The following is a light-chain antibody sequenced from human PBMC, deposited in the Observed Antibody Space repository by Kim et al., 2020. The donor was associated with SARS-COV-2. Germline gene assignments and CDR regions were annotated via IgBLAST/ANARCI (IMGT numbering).Light chain of an antibody. J-gene: IGLJ1*01. CDR1: RRDVGGYNY. V-gene: IGLV2-11*01. CDR3: CSYAGSYTFYV. CDR2: EVR. Sequence: TMCVKGRRRDVGGYNYVSWYQQHPGKAPKLMIYEVRKRRSGVPDRCSGSKSGNTASLTISGLQAEDEADYYCCSYAGSYTFYVFGTGTKVTVL.